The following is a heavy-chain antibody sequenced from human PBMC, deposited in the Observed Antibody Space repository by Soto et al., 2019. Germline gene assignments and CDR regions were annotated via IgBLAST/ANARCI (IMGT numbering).Heavy chain of an antibody. CDR1: GFTFSSYW. V-gene: IGHV3-7*01. J-gene: IGHJ4*02. CDR3: ARDRGCSSTSCYIDY. CDR2: IKQDGSEK. D-gene: IGHD2-2*02. Sequence: GGSLRLSCAASGFTFSSYWMSWVRQAPRKGLEWVANIKQDGSEKYYVDSVKGRFTISRDNAKNSLYLQMNSLRAEDTAVYYCARDRGCSSTSCYIDYWGQGTLVTVSS.